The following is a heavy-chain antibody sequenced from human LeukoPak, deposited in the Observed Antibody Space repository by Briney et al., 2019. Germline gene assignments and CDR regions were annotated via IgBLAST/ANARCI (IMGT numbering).Heavy chain of an antibody. Sequence: GESLKISCKGSGYSFTSYWIGWVRQMPGKGLEWMGIIYPGDSDTRYSPSFQGQVTISADKSISTAYLQWSSLKASDTAMYYCARQKYGSGREYAFDIWGQGTMVTVSS. CDR1: GYSFTSYW. CDR3: ARQKYGSGREYAFDI. J-gene: IGHJ3*02. CDR2: IYPGDSDT. V-gene: IGHV5-51*01. D-gene: IGHD3-10*01.